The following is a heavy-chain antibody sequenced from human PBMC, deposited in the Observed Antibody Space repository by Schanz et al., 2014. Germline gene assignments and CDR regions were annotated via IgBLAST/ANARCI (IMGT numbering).Heavy chain of an antibody. Sequence: QLQLQESGPGLVKPSETLSLTCTVSGGSISSSSYFWGWIRQPPGKGLEWIGGIYNSGSTYYNPSPKSRVPIPVATSKTRSPRKLTSVTAADTAVYYCGRHPHYYGSGSGFDPWGQGTLVTVSS. J-gene: IGHJ5*02. D-gene: IGHD3-10*01. V-gene: IGHV4-39*01. CDR2: IYNSGST. CDR1: GGSISSSSYF. CDR3: GRHPHYYGSGSGFDP.